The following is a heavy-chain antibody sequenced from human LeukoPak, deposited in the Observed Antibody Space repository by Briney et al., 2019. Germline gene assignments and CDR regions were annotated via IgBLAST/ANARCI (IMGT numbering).Heavy chain of an antibody. J-gene: IGHJ4*02. D-gene: IGHD3-10*01. CDR2: ISGRGGST. CDR3: ATSSVTYGSGNYDSRAFED. CDR1: GFTFSRHA. V-gene: IGHV3-23*01. Sequence: GGSLRLSCAASGFTFSRHAIYWVRQAPGERLEWVSVISGRGGSTYYADSVKGRFTISRDNSKNTLYVQMNSLRVEDTAVYYCATSSVTYGSGNYDSRAFEDWGQGTLVTVSS.